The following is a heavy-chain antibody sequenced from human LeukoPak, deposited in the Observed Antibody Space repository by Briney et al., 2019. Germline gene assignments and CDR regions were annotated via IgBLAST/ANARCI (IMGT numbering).Heavy chain of an antibody. V-gene: IGHV3-21*01. D-gene: IGHD3-22*01. CDR3: ARHVVAVGFDY. CDR2: ITSSGSYI. CDR1: GFTFSSYT. Sequence: PGGSLRLSCAASGFTFSSYTMNWVRLAPGKGLEWVSSITSSGSYIYYADSVMGRFTISRDNANNSLYLQMNRLRAEDTAVYYCARHVVAVGFDYWGQGALVTVSS. J-gene: IGHJ4*02.